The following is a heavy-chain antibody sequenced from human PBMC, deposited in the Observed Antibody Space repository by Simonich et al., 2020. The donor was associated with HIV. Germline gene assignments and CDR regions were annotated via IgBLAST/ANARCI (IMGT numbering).Heavy chain of an antibody. D-gene: IGHD1-1*01. CDR2: INHSEST. V-gene: IGHV4-34*01. CDR1: GGSFSGYY. CDR3: ARPAGTGTLGFDP. J-gene: IGHJ5*02. Sequence: QVQLQQWGAGLLKPSETLSLTCAVYGGSFSGYYWSWIRQPPGKGLEWVGEINHSESTNYTPSLKSRVTISVDTSKNQFSLKLSSVTAADTAVYYCARPAGTGTLGFDPWGQGTLVTVSS.